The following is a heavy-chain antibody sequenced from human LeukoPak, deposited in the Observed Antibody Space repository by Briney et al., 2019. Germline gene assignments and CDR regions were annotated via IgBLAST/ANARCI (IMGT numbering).Heavy chain of an antibody. D-gene: IGHD5-18*01. J-gene: IGHJ4*02. CDR1: GGTFSNYG. Sequence: SVKVPCKASGGTFSNYGINWVRQAPGQGLEWMGGITPIFGTANYVQKFQGRVTITADKSTSTAYMELSRLRSEDTATYYCARASSDDTAMATPFAYWGQGTLVIVSS. CDR3: ARASSDDTAMATPFAY. V-gene: IGHV1-69*06. CDR2: ITPIFGTA.